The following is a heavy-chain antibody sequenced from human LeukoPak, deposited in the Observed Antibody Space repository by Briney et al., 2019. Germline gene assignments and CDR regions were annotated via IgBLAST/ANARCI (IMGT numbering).Heavy chain of an antibody. V-gene: IGHV4-39*01. Sequence: SETLSLTCAVSGGSISSSSDYWGWVRQPPGKGLEWIGSIYYSGSTYYSPPLKSRLTIPVDTSKNQFSLKLSSVTAADTAVYYCARQLYCSGGSCYSYSWFDPWGQGTLVTVSS. J-gene: IGHJ5*02. D-gene: IGHD2-15*01. CDR2: IYYSGST. CDR1: GGSISSSSDY. CDR3: ARQLYCSGGSCYSYSWFDP.